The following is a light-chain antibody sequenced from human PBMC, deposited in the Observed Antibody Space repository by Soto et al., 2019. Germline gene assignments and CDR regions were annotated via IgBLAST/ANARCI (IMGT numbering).Light chain of an antibody. V-gene: IGKV2-28*01. CDR3: MQALQTRT. Sequence: DIVMTQSPLSLPVTPGEPASISCRSSQSLLHSNGYYYLDWYLQKPGQSPQLLIYLGSNRASGVPDRFSGSGSGTDFTLTISRVEAEDVGVYYCMQALQTRTFGQGTKVEIK. CDR2: LGS. J-gene: IGKJ1*01. CDR1: QSLLHSNGYYY.